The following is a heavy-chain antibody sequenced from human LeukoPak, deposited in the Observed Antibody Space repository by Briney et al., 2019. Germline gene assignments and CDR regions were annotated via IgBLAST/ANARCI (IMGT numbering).Heavy chain of an antibody. CDR2: IYPGDSDT. V-gene: IGHV5-51*01. CDR1: GYSFTSYW. J-gene: IGHJ3*02. Sequence: GESLKISCKGSGYSFTSYWIGWVRQMPGKGLEWTGIIYPGDSDTRYSPSFQGQVTISADKSISTAYLQWSSLKASDTAMYYCARLRLGFGELLSAFDIWGQGTMVTVSS. D-gene: IGHD3-10*01. CDR3: ARLRLGFGELLSAFDI.